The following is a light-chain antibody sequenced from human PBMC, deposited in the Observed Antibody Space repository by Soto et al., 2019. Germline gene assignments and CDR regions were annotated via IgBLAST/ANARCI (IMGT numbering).Light chain of an antibody. CDR1: QSISSN. CDR3: QQSYSTPQT. J-gene: IGKJ1*01. V-gene: IGKV1-39*01. CDR2: AAS. Sequence: IQKTHSPSSLSSSLVDKVTITCRASQSISSNLNWYQQKPGKAPKLLIYAASSLQSGVPARFSGSGSGTDFTLTISNVQPEDFATYYCQQSYSTPQTFGQGTKVDIK.